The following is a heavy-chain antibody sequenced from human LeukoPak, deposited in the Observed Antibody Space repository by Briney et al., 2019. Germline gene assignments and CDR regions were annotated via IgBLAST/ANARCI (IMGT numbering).Heavy chain of an antibody. CDR3: VSPTADYPFLYYFDS. J-gene: IGHJ4*02. CDR2: ISSDGNSK. Sequence: GGSLRLSCAASGFSFSSYSIHWVRQAPGKGLEWVEVISSDGNSKNFALSVKGRFAISRDNSKNTLFLQMNNLRSEDTALYYCVSPTADYPFLYYFDSWGQGTLVTVSS. D-gene: IGHD5-12*01. CDR1: GFSFSSYS. V-gene: IGHV3-30*09.